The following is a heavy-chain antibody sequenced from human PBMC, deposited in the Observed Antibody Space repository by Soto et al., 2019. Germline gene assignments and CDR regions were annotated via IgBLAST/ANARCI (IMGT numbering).Heavy chain of an antibody. D-gene: IGHD6-25*01. CDR2: LRLGGQAT. CDR1: GYTFSHYH. V-gene: IGHV1-46*03. Sequence: QVQLVQSGAEVKKPGASVRISCQASGYTFSHYHINWVRQAPGHGLEWIGILRLGGQATTDSQKFKGRVTMTSDTSKATVYMELSSLRSDDTAVYYCTRGPLSGYDSYVDYWGQGTLITVSS. J-gene: IGHJ4*02. CDR3: TRGPLSGYDSYVDY.